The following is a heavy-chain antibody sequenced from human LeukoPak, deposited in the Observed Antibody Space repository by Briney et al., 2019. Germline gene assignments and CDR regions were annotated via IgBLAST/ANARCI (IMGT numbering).Heavy chain of an antibody. Sequence: ASVKVSCKASGYTFTIFGISWVRQAPGEGLEWLGWISPDNGYTKYAERLQGRVSMTTDTSTSTAYTELRSLRSDDTAVYYCARDVGVSMVRGVSDYWGQGTLVTVSS. J-gene: IGHJ4*02. CDR1: GYTFTIFG. V-gene: IGHV1-18*01. CDR3: ARDVGVSMVRGVSDY. CDR2: ISPDNGYT. D-gene: IGHD3-10*01.